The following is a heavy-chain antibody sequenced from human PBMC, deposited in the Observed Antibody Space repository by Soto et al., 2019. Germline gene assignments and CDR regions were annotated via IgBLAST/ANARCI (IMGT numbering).Heavy chain of an antibody. CDR3: AHSPPQTTIAVAGYEDY. CDR2: IWYDGSDK. CDR1: GFTFSSYG. J-gene: IGHJ4*02. V-gene: IGHV3-30*02. D-gene: IGHD6-19*01. Sequence: GGSLRLSCAASGFTFSSYGMHGVRQAPGKGLEWVAVIWYDGSDKYYADSVKGRFTISRDNSKNTLYLQMTNMDPVDTATYYCAHSPPQTTIAVAGYEDYWGQGTLVTVSS.